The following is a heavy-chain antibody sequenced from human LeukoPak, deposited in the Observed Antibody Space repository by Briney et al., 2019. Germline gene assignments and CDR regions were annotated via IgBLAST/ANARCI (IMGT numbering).Heavy chain of an antibody. CDR2: IYPSGST. V-gene: IGHV4-61*02. D-gene: IGHD2-2*01. CDR3: ARLVVVPAANYDAFDI. J-gene: IGHJ3*02. Sequence: PSETLSLTCTFSRGSISSGSHYWSWIRQPAGKGLEWIGRIYPSGSTNYNPSLKSRVTISVDTSKNQFSLKLRSVTAADTAVYYCARLVVVPAANYDAFDIWGQGTMVTVSS. CDR1: RGSISSGSHY.